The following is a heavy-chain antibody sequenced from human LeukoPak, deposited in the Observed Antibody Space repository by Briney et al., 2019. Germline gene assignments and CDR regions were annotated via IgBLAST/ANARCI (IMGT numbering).Heavy chain of an antibody. CDR3: AKNLNPFDS. Sequence: GGSLRLSCAASGFTVSSNYMSWVRQAPGKGLEWVSGISSSGGSTYYADSVKGRFTISRDNSKSTLFLQMNSLRAEDTAVYYCAKNLNPFDSWGQGILVTVSS. V-gene: IGHV3-23*01. CDR2: ISSSGGST. CDR1: GFTVSSNY. J-gene: IGHJ4*02.